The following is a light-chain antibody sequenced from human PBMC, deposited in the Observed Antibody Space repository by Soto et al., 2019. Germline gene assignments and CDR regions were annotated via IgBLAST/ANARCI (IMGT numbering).Light chain of an antibody. J-gene: IGKJ4*01. CDR1: QSVSSNS. V-gene: IGKV3-20*01. CDR2: GAS. Sequence: EIVLTQSPGTLSLSPGERATLSCRASQSVSSNSLAWYQQKPGQAPRLLIYGASSRATDIPGRFSGRGSGTDFTLTISRLQPEDVAVYYCQQYGSSPLPFGGGTKVEI. CDR3: QQYGSSPLP.